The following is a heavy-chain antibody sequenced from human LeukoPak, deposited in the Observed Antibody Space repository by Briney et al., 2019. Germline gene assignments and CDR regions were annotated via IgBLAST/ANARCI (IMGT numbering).Heavy chain of an antibody. CDR1: GYTFTSYG. CDR3: AREGAKYSSSWYSWFDP. V-gene: IGHV1-18*01. CDR2: ISAYNGNT. J-gene: IGHJ5*02. D-gene: IGHD6-13*01. Sequence: ASVEVSCKASGYTFTSYGISWVRQAPGQGLEWMGWISAYNGNTNYAQKLQGRVTMTTDTSTSTAYMELRSLRSDDTAVYYCAREGAKYSSSWYSWFDPWGQGTLVTVSS.